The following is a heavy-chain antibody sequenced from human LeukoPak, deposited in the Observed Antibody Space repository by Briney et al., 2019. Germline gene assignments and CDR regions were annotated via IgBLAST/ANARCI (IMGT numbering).Heavy chain of an antibody. Sequence: GGSLRLSCAAAGFIFSDYHMSWVRQAPGKGLEWISFIHTRSTSTAYADSVKGRFTISRDDATNSLFLQMNSLRADDTAIYYCTRDMSAVERATDVWGQGTTVTVS. CDR2: IHTRSTST. J-gene: IGHJ6*02. CDR3: TRDMSAVERATDV. V-gene: IGHV3-11*05. CDR1: GFIFSDYH. D-gene: IGHD1-26*01.